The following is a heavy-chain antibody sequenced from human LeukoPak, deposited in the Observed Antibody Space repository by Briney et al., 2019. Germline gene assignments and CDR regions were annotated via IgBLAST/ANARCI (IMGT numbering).Heavy chain of an antibody. D-gene: IGHD3-10*01. CDR3: ARTRQAMVRGVKRESPFMDV. CDR1: GGSFSGYY. Sequence: SETLSLTCAVYGGSFSGYYWSWIRQPPGKGLEWIGEINHSGSTNYNPSLKSRVTISVDTSKNQFSLKLSSVTAADTAVYYCARTRQAMVRGVKRESPFMDVWGQGTTVTVSS. CDR2: INHSGST. J-gene: IGHJ6*02. V-gene: IGHV4-34*01.